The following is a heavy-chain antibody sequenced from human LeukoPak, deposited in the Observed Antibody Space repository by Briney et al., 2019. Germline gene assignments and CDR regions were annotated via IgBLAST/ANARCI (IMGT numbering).Heavy chain of an antibody. CDR3: ARLTDCGSTSCYYYYYGMDV. CDR2: IYYSGST. J-gene: IGHJ6*02. CDR1: GGSISSSSYY. V-gene: IGHV4-39*01. Sequence: SETLSLTCTVSGGSISSSSYYWGWIRQPPGKGLEWIGSIYYSGSTYYNPSLKSRVTISVDTSKNQFSLKLSSVTAADTAVYYCARLTDCGSTSCYYYYYGMDVWGQGTTVTVSS. D-gene: IGHD2-2*01.